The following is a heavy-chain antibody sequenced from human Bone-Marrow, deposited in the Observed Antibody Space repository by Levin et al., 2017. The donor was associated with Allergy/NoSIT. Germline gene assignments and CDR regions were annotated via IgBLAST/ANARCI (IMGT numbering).Heavy chain of an antibody. Sequence: AGESLKISCAASGLNVSDNYMTWVRQAPGKGLEWVSSIYSDGGRYYADSVKGRFTVSRDNSKNTLYLEMNSLRADDTALYYCAKELDSGYDDHAFETWGQGTLVAVSS. D-gene: IGHD5-12*01. J-gene: IGHJ3*02. V-gene: IGHV3-66*01. CDR3: AKELDSGYDDHAFET. CDR2: IYSDGGR. CDR1: GLNVSDNY.